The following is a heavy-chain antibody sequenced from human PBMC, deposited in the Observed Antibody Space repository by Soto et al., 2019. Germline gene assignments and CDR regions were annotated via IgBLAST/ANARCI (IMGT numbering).Heavy chain of an antibody. Sequence: QVQLQESGPGLVKASETLSLTCTVSGGSVSSGDYYWSWIRQPPGNGLEWIGNIYYSRSTNYNPSLKSRAHISVDTSKNKFSLKVASATAADTAVYYCARMPVDTSMIYWFDPWGQGTLVTVSS. CDR2: IYYSRST. D-gene: IGHD5-18*01. J-gene: IGHJ5*02. CDR3: ARMPVDTSMIYWFDP. V-gene: IGHV4-61*08. CDR1: GGSVSSGDYY.